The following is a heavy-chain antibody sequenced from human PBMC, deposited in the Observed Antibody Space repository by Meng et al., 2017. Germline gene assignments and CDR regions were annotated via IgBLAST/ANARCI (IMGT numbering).Heavy chain of an antibody. V-gene: IGHV1-18*01. D-gene: IGHD5-18*01. Sequence: ASVKVSCKASGDPFTNYGISWVRQAPGQGLEWVGWITAHSGSTNYAQKFQGRVTMTTDTSTNTAYMELRSLTSDDTAVYYCARDQKYSFGTYFFDYWGQGNQV. CDR2: ITAHSGST. J-gene: IGHJ4*01. CDR3: ARDQKYSFGTYFFDY. CDR1: GDPFTNYG.